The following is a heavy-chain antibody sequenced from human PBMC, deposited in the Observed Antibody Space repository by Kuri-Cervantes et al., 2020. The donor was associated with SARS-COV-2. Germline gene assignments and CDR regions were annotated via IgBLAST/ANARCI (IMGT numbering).Heavy chain of an antibody. D-gene: IGHD3-22*01. CDR2: INHSGST. CDR3: ARGRIGFYSGFDY. V-gene: IGHV4-34*01. Sequence: ESLKISCAVYGGSFSGYYWSWIRQPPGKGLEWIGEINHSGSTNYNPSVKSRVTMSVETSKNQFSLNLSSVTAADTAVYYCARGRIGFYSGFDYWGQGTPVTVSS. J-gene: IGHJ4*02. CDR1: GGSFSGYY.